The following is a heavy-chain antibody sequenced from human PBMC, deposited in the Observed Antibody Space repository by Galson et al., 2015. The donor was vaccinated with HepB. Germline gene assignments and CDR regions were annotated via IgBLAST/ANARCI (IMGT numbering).Heavy chain of an antibody. Sequence: ETLSLTCSVSGGSIRSFYWNWIRQPAGKGLEWIGRIYSSGIPNYNPSLKSRVTMSVDTSKNQFSLNLSSVTAADTAIYYCARERPYSDYLWDHWGQGTLVTVSS. CDR3: ARERPYSDYLWDH. J-gene: IGHJ4*02. V-gene: IGHV4-4*07. CDR2: IYSSGIP. D-gene: IGHD4-11*01. CDR1: GGSIRSFY.